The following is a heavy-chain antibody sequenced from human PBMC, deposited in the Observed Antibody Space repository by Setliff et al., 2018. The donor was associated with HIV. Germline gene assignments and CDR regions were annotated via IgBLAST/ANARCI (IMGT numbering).Heavy chain of an antibody. J-gene: IGHJ4*02. Sequence: ASVKVSCKASGYTLTGYYMHWVRQAPGQGLEWMGWINPNRGGTSYEQKFQGRVTMNRDTSISTVYMELNRLKSDDTAVYYCARRDNILTGYYDSWGQGTLVTVSS. V-gene: IGHV1-2*02. CDR3: ARRDNILTGYYDS. CDR2: INPNRGGT. CDR1: GYTLTGYY. D-gene: IGHD3-9*01.